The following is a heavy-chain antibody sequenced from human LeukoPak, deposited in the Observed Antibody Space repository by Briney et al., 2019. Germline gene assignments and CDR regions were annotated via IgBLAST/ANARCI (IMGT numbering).Heavy chain of an antibody. V-gene: IGHV3-7*01. D-gene: IGHD3-16*01. CDR3: ARVLGLGAAFDI. CDR1: VFTFSSYW. J-gene: IGHJ3*02. Sequence: PGGSLRLSCAASVFTFSSYWMSWVRQAPGKGLEWVANIKQDGSEKYYVDSVKGRFTISRDNAKNSLYLQMNSLRAEDTAVYYCARVLGLGAAFDIWGQGTMVTVSS. CDR2: IKQDGSEK.